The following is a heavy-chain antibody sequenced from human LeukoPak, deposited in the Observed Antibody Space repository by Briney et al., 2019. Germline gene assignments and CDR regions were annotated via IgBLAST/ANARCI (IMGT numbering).Heavy chain of an antibody. J-gene: IGHJ4*02. D-gene: IGHD2-21*02. CDR2: IYSGGST. CDR3: ARGDSVVTAAY. Sequence: GGSLRLSCAASGFTVSRYYISWVRQAPGKGLEWVSVIYSGGSTYYADSVKGRFTISRDNSKNTLYLQMNSLRAEDTAVYYCARGDSVVTAAYWGQGTLFTVSS. V-gene: IGHV3-53*01. CDR1: GFTVSRYY.